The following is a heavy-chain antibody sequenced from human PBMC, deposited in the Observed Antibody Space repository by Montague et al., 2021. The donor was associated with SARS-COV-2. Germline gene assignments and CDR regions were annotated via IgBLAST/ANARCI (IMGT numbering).Heavy chain of an antibody. J-gene: IGHJ4*02. CDR2: IYSGGSST. D-gene: IGHD3-22*01. Sequence: SLRLSCAASGFTFSSYAMSWVRQAPGKGLEWVSVIYSGGSSTYYADSVKGRFTISRDNSKNTLYLQTNSLRAEDTAVYYCGKSRGIRYDSSGYYYPLDYWGQGTLVTVSS. CDR1: GFTFSSYA. V-gene: IGHV3-23*03. CDR3: GKSRGIRYDSSGYYYPLDY.